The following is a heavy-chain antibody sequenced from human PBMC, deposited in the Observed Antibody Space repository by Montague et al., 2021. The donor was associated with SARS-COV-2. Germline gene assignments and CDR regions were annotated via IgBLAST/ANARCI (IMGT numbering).Heavy chain of an antibody. J-gene: IGHJ4*02. CDR2: ISYDGSNK. V-gene: IGHV3-30*09. Sequence: LRLSCAASGFTFNNYAMHWVRQAPGKGLEWVAIISYDGSNKYYADSVKGRFAISRDNSKSTLYLQMNSLRAEDTAVYYCVRASLIKARIAVAGTTVYWGQGTLVTISS. D-gene: IGHD6-19*01. CDR3: VRASLIKARIAVAGTTVY. CDR1: GFTFNNYA.